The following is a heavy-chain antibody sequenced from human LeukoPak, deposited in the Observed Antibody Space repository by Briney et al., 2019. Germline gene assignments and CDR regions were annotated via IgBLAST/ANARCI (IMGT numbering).Heavy chain of an antibody. CDR3: AKDKSGFPVKDY. CDR2: ISGSSPHI. J-gene: IGHJ4*02. V-gene: IGHV3-21*01. D-gene: IGHD3-9*01. Sequence: GGSLRLSCVASGFSFSNYDMNWVRQAPGRGLEWVSSISGSSPHIYYADSVKGRFTVSRDNAKNSVYLQMDNLRVEDTAVYYCAKDKSGFPVKDYWGQGTVVTVSS. CDR1: GFSFSNYD.